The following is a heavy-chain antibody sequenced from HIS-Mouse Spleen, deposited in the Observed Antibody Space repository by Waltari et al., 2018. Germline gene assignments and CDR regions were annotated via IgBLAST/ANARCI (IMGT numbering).Heavy chain of an antibody. D-gene: IGHD2-8*01. J-gene: IGHJ1*01. CDR1: GYSIRSGYY. CDR2: TYHSGST. CDR3: ARDSWAYAIEYFQH. Sequence: QVQLPESGPGLVKPSETLCLTCTVSGYSIRSGYYWGGIRQPPGKGLEWIVSTYHSGSTYYNPSLKSRVTISVDTSKNQFSLKLSSVTAADTAVYYCARDSWAYAIEYFQHWGQGTLVTVSS. V-gene: IGHV4-38-2*02.